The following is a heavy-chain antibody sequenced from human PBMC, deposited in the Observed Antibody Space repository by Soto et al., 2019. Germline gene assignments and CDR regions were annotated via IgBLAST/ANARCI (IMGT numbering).Heavy chain of an antibody. J-gene: IGHJ4*02. CDR3: ARFEQYYYDSSGYYIPPSLDY. D-gene: IGHD3-22*01. V-gene: IGHV1-18*01. Sequence: VKVSCKASGYTFTSYGISWVRQAPGQGLEWMGWISAYNGNTNYAQKLQGRVTMTTDTSTSTAYMELRSLRSDDTAVYYCARFEQYYYDSSGYYIPPSLDYWGQGTLVTVSS. CDR2: ISAYNGNT. CDR1: GYTFTSYG.